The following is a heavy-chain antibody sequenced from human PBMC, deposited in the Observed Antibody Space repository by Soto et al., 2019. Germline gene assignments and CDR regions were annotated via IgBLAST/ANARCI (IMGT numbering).Heavy chain of an antibody. CDR1: GFTFDDYA. CDR3: AKDYHYDFWSGYSSDAFDI. J-gene: IGHJ3*02. CDR2: ISWNSGSI. Sequence: EVQLVESGGGLVQPGRSLRLSCAASGFTFDDYAMHWVRQAPGKGLEWVSGISWNSGSIGYADSVKGRFTISRDNAKNSLYLQMNSLRAEDTALYYCAKDYHYDFWSGYSSDAFDIWGQGTMVTVSS. D-gene: IGHD3-3*01. V-gene: IGHV3-9*01.